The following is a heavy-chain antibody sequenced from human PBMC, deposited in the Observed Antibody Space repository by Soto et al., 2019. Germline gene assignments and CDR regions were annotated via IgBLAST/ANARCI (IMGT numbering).Heavy chain of an antibody. J-gene: IGHJ4*02. CDR1: GGSISSGGVS. CDR3: ARGPFHDFWTGLDY. CDR2: IYHSGST. D-gene: IGHD3-3*01. Sequence: SETLSLTCAVSGGSISSGGVSWSWIRQPPGKGLEWIGYIYHSGSTYYNPSLHGRVTISVDRSENQFSLTLDSVTAADTAVYYCARGPFHDFWTGLDYWGQGILVTVS. V-gene: IGHV4-30-2*01.